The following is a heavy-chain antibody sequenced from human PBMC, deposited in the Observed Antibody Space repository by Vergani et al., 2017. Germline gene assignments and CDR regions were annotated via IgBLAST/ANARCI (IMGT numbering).Heavy chain of an antibody. CDR3: ARDPVPAAAS. V-gene: IGHV3-21*01. J-gene: IGHJ4*02. CDR2: ISSSSSYI. CDR1: GFTFSSYS. D-gene: IGHD2-2*01. Sequence: EVQLVESGGGLVKPGGSLRLSCAASGFTFSSYSMNWVRQAPEKGLEWVSSISSSSSYIYYADSVKGRFTISRDNAKNSLYLQMNSLRAEDTAVYYCARDPVPAAASWGQGTLVTVSS.